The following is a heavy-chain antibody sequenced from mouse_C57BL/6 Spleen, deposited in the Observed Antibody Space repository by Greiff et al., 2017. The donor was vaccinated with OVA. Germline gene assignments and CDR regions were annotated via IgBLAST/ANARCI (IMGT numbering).Heavy chain of an antibody. J-gene: IGHJ4*01. V-gene: IGHV1-76*01. CDR1: GYTFTDYY. Sequence: QVQLKQSGAELVRPGASVKLSCKASGYTFTDYYINWVKQRTGQGLEWIARIYPGSGNTYYNEKFKGKATLTAEKSSSTAYMQLSSLTSEDSAVYFCARSADCYAMDYWGQGTSVTVSS. CDR2: IYPGSGNT. D-gene: IGHD1-2*01. CDR3: ARSADCYAMDY.